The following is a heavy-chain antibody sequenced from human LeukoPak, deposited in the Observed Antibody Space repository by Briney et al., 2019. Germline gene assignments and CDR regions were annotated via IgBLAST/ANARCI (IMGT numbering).Heavy chain of an antibody. J-gene: IGHJ4*02. V-gene: IGHV3-20*04. D-gene: IGHD3-16*02. CDR2: INWNGGST. CDR1: GFTFDGYG. Sequence: GGSLRLSCAASGFTFDGYGMSWVRQAPGKGLEWVSGINWNGGSTGYADSVKGRFTISRDNAKNSLYLQMNSLRAEDTALYSCARDRPYSDYVWGSYRCDYWGQGTLVTVSS. CDR3: ARDRPYSDYVWGSYRCDY.